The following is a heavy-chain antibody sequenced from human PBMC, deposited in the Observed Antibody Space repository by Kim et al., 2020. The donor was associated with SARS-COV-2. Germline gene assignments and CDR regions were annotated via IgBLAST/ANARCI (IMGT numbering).Heavy chain of an antibody. CDR1: GFTFTTKA. V-gene: IGHV3-23*01. CDR3: AKDRESDGFWEIDF. J-gene: IGHJ4*02. Sequence: GGSLRLSCAATGFTFTTKAMNWVRQAPGKGLEAVAGLTGNRGTSYYADSVKGRFTISRDNSRNTLYLQMNNLRVEDTAVYYCAKDRESDGFWEIDFWGQGALVTVSS. CDR2: LTGNRGTS. D-gene: IGHD1-26*01.